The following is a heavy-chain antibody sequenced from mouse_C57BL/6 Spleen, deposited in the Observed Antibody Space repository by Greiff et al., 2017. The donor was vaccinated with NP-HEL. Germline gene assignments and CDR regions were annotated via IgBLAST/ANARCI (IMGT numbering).Heavy chain of an antibody. V-gene: IGHV1-64*01. J-gene: IGHJ2*01. CDR3: ARRGTTFYYFDY. CDR2: IHPNSGST. CDR1: GYTFTSYW. D-gene: IGHD1-1*01. Sequence: VQLQQPGAELVKPGASVKLSCKASGYTFTSYWMHWVKQRPGQGLEWIGMIHPNSGSTNYNEKFKSKATLTVDKSSSTAYMQLSSLTSEDSAVYYCARRGTTFYYFDYWGQGTTLTVSS.